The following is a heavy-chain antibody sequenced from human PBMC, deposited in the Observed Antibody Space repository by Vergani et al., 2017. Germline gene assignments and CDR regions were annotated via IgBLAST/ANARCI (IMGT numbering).Heavy chain of an antibody. J-gene: IGHJ6*02. V-gene: IGHV3-15*01. CDR1: GFTFSNAW. D-gene: IGHD2-15*01. Sequence: EVQLVESGGGLVKPGGSLRLSCAASGFTFSNAWMSWVRQAPGKGLEWVGRIKSKTDGGTTDYAAPVKGRFTISRDDSKNTLYLQMNSLRAEDTAVYYCARDKGEVVGGQRYYYYYGMDVWGQGTTVTVSS. CDR3: ARDKGEVVGGQRYYYYYGMDV. CDR2: IKSKTDGGTT.